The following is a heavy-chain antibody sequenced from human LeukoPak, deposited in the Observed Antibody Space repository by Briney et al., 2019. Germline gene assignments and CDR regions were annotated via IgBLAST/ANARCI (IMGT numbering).Heavy chain of an antibody. D-gene: IGHD1-26*01. CDR2: ISYDGSNK. CDR3: ARAPLWGIVGASYLDY. J-gene: IGHJ4*02. CDR1: GFTFSSYG. Sequence: PGGSLRLSCAASGFTFSSYGMHWVRQAPGKGLEWVAVISYDGSNKYYADSVKGRFTISRDNSKNTLYLQMNSLRAEDTAVYYCARAPLWGIVGASYLDYWGQGTLVTVSS. V-gene: IGHV3-30*19.